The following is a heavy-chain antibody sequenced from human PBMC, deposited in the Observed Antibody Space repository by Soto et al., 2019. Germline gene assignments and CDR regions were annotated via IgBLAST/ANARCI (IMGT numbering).Heavy chain of an antibody. J-gene: IGHJ6*02. D-gene: IGHD3-10*01. CDR1: GYTFTSYG. CDR2: ISAYNGNT. CDR3: AREGGELPYYYYGMDV. V-gene: IGHV1-18*01. Sequence: ASVKVSCKASGYTFTSYGISCVLQSPLQWLEWMGWISAYNGNTNYAQKLQGRVTMTTDTSTSTAYMELRSLRSDDTAVYYCAREGGELPYYYYGMDVWGQGTTVTVSS.